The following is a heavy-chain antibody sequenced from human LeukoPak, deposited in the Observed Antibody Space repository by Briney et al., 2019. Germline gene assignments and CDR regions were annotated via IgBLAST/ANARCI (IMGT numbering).Heavy chain of an antibody. Sequence: PSETLSLTCTVSGGSISSYHWSWIRQPPGKGLEWIGYIHYSGSTTYNPSLKSRVTISADTSKNQLSLKLRSVTAADTAVYYCARGYCSSTSCYTENWFDPWGQGTLVTVSS. CDR1: GGSISSYH. V-gene: IGHV4-59*01. CDR2: IHYSGST. D-gene: IGHD2-2*02. J-gene: IGHJ5*02. CDR3: ARGYCSSTSCYTENWFDP.